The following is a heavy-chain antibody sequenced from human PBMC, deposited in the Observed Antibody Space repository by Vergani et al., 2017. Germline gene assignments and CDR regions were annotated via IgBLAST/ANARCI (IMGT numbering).Heavy chain of an antibody. CDR2: IYTSGST. J-gene: IGHJ3*02. CDR1: GGSISSGSYY. CDR3: ARDPGGIGGAFDI. V-gene: IGHV4-61*02. Sequence: QVQLQESGPGLVKPSQTLSLTCTVSGGSISSGSYYWSWIRQPAGKGLEWIGRIYTSGSTNYNPSLKSRVTMSVDTSKNQFSLKLSSVTAADTAVYYCARDPGGIGGAFDIWGQGTMVTVSS. D-gene: IGHD3-16*01.